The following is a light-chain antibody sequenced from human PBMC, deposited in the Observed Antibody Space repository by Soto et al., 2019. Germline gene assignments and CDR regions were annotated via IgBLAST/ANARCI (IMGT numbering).Light chain of an antibody. CDR1: QSVSSSY. J-gene: IGKJ2*01. V-gene: IGKV3-20*01. Sequence: EIVLTQSPGTLSLSPGERATLSCRASQSVSSSYLAWYQQKPGQAPRLLIYGASSRATGNPDRFSGSGSGTDFTLTISRLEPEDFAVYYCQHYEAFGQGTKLEIK. CDR2: GAS. CDR3: QHYEA.